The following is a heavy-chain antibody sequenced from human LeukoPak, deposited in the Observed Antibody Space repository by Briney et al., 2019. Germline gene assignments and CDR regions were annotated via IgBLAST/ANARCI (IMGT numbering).Heavy chain of an antibody. J-gene: IGHJ4*02. CDR3: ARVVVVAATEDWIDY. V-gene: IGHV5-51*01. D-gene: IGHD2-15*01. Sequence: GESLKISCKGSGYSFTSYWIGWGRQMPGKGLEWMGIIYPVDSDTRYSPSVQGQVNISGDKSISTDYLQWSSMKASDTAMYYCARVVVVAATEDWIDYWGQGTLVTVSS. CDR1: GYSFTSYW. CDR2: IYPVDSDT.